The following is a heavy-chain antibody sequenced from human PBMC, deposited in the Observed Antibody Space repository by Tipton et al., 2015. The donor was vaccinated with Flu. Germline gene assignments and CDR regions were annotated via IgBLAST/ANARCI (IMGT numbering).Heavy chain of an antibody. D-gene: IGHD6-6*01. CDR1: GFTFSNYA. CDR2: ISGSGGSP. Sequence: SLRLSCATSGFTFSNYALSWVRQAPGKGLEWVSAISGSGGSPYYADSVKGRFTVSRDNSKNTLYLQMDGLRGEDTAVYYCAKDPRRGGPARPTYFDFWGQGTLVTVSS. V-gene: IGHV3-23*01. CDR3: AKDPRRGGPARPTYFDF. J-gene: IGHJ4*02.